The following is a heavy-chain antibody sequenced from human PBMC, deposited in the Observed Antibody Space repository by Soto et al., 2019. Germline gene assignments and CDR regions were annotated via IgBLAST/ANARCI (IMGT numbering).Heavy chain of an antibody. D-gene: IGHD3-22*01. CDR1: GYTFTSYY. Sequence: GASVKVSCKASGYTFTSYYMHWVRHAPGQGLEWMGIINPSGGSTSYAQKFQGRVTMTRDTSTSTVYMELSSLRSEDTAVYYCARDGRVTYYDSSGYLDYWGQGTLVTVSS. J-gene: IGHJ4*02. CDR2: INPSGGST. V-gene: IGHV1-46*01. CDR3: ARDGRVTYYDSSGYLDY.